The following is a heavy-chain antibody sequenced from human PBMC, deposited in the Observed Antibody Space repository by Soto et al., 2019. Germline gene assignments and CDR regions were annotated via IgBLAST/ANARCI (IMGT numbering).Heavy chain of an antibody. Sequence: XGSLILSCAASGFTFSSYSMNWVRQAPGKGLEWVSSISSSSSYIYYADSVKGRFTISRDNAKNSLYLQMNSLRAEDTAVYYCARDVSSTDPLYYYYGMDAWGQGTTVTVSS. CDR2: ISSSSSYI. CDR3: ARDVSSTDPLYYYYGMDA. J-gene: IGHJ6*02. D-gene: IGHD2-2*01. CDR1: GFTFSSYS. V-gene: IGHV3-21*01.